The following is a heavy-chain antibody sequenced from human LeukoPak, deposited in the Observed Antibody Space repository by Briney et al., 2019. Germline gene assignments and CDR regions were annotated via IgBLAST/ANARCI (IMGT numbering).Heavy chain of an antibody. J-gene: IGHJ5*02. V-gene: IGHV4-34*01. Sequence: SETLSLTCAVYGGSFSGYYWSWIRQPPGKGLEWIGEINHSGSTNYNPSLKSRVTISVDRSKNQFSLKLSSVTAADTAVYYCARAGGRITMVRGVSISWFDPWGQGTLVTVSS. D-gene: IGHD3-10*01. CDR1: GGSFSGYY. CDR3: ARAGGRITMVRGVSISWFDP. CDR2: INHSGST.